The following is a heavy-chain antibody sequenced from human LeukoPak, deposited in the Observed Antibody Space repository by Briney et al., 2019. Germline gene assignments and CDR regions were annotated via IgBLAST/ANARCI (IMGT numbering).Heavy chain of an antibody. Sequence: PSETLSLTCTVSGGSISSSSYYWGWIRQPPGKGLEWIGSIYYSGSTYYNPSLKSRVTISVDTSKNQFSLKLSSVTPADTAVYYCARYYYDSSGTYYYYYYGMDVWGQGTTVTVSS. V-gene: IGHV4-39*01. CDR1: GGSISSSSYY. D-gene: IGHD3-22*01. CDR3: ARYYYDSSGTYYYYYYGMDV. CDR2: IYYSGST. J-gene: IGHJ6*02.